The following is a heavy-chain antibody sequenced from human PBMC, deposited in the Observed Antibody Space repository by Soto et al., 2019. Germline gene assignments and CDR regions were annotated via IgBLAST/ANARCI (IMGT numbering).Heavy chain of an antibody. V-gene: IGHV3-30*18. Sequence: GGSLRLSCAASGFTFSSYGMHWVRQAPGKGLEWVAVISYDGSNKYYADSVKGRFTISRDNSKNTLYLQMNSLRAEDTAVYYCAKVYSGSYSTLAYYFDYWGQGTLVTVSS. J-gene: IGHJ4*02. D-gene: IGHD1-26*01. CDR2: ISYDGSNK. CDR1: GFTFSSYG. CDR3: AKVYSGSYSTLAYYFDY.